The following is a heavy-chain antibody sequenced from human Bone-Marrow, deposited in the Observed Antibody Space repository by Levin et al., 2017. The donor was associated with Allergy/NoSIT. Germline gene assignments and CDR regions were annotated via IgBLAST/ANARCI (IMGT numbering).Heavy chain of an antibody. D-gene: IGHD3-16*01. V-gene: IGHV3-53*01. CDR2: IYKSGTT. Sequence: PGGSLRLSCAASELIVSHNYMSWVRQTPEKGLEWLSVIYKSGTTYYADSVKGRFTISRDNSKNTIYLQMNSLRAEDTAVYYCVGGDFYYFDFWGQGILVTVSS. J-gene: IGHJ4*02. CDR3: VGGDFYYFDF. CDR1: ELIVSHNY.